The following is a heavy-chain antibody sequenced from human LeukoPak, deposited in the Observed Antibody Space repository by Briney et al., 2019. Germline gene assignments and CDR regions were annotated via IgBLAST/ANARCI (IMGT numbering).Heavy chain of an antibody. J-gene: IGHJ6*04. CDR3: ARDKGYCSSTSCDSDYGMDV. D-gene: IGHD2-2*01. CDR2: IYYSGST. Sequence: PSGTLSLTCTVSGGSISSYYWSWIRQPPGKGLEWIGYIYYSGSTNYNPSLKSRVTISVDTSKNQFSLKLSSVTAADTAVYYCARDKGYCSSTSCDSDYGMDVWGKGTTVTVSS. V-gene: IGHV4-59*01. CDR1: GGSISSYY.